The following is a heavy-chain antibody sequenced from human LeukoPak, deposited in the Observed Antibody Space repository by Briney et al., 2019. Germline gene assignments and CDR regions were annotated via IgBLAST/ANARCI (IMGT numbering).Heavy chain of an antibody. V-gene: IGHV4-34*01. CDR2: INHSGST. J-gene: IGHJ4*02. CDR3: ARGPMTTVTNFDY. Sequence: SETLSLTCAVYGGSFSGYCWSWIRQPPGKGLEWIGEINHSGSTNYNPSLKSRVTISVDTSKHQFSLKLSSVTAADTAVYYCARGPMTTVTNFDYWGQGTLVTVSS. D-gene: IGHD4-17*01. CDR1: GGSFSGYC.